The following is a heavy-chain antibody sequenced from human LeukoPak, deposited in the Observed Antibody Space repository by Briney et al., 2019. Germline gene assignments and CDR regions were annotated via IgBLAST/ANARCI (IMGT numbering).Heavy chain of an antibody. CDR2: ISYSGTT. D-gene: IGHD6-13*01. Sequence: SETLSLTCAVYGGSFSSYYWSWIRQPPGKGLEWIGEISYSGTTNYNSSLKSRVTISLDTSKNQFSLKLSSVTAADTAVYYCAIDLTIATAGNPNGYCGQGNLFTVSS. J-gene: IGHJ4*02. V-gene: IGHV4-34*01. CDR1: GGSFSSYY. CDR3: AIDLTIATAGNPNGY.